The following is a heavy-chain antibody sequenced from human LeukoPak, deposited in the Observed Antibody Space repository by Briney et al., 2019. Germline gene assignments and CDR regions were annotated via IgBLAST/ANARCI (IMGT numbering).Heavy chain of an antibody. D-gene: IGHD4-11*01. CDR3: ARDWKTTSFDY. CDR2: IKSKTDGGTT. V-gene: IGHV3-15*01. CDR1: GFTFSNAW. Sequence: PGGSLRLSCAASGFTFSNAWMSWVRQAPGKGLEWVGRIKSKTDGGTTDYAAPVKGRFTISRDDSKNTLYLQMNSLKTEDTAVYYCARDWKTTSFDYWGQGTLVTVSS. J-gene: IGHJ4*02.